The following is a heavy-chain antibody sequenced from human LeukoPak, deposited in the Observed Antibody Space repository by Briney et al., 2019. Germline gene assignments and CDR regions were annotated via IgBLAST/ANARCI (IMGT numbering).Heavy chain of an antibody. J-gene: IGHJ4*02. CDR3: ARGGLTIAEATTSWYLDY. V-gene: IGHV3-33*01. D-gene: IGHD1-26*01. CDR1: GFTFSTYG. CDR2: TWYDGSNK. Sequence: GGSLRLSCTASGFTFSTYGMHWVRQAQGQGLEWVALTWYDGSNKNYADSVKGRFTISRDNSKNTLYLQMNSLRGEDTAVYYCARGGLTIAEATTSWYLDYWGQGILVTVSS.